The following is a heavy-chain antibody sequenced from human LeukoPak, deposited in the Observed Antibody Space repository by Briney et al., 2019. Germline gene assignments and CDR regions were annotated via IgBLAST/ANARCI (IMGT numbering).Heavy chain of an antibody. V-gene: IGHV4-39*02. CDR3: ANGKYSGYYDY. Sequence: SETLSLTCSVSGGSIGTDSYYGGWVRQPPGKGLEWIGSMYYGGTTYFNPSLKSRVTLSVDTSKNDFSLRLSSVTAADSAVYFCANGKYSGYYDYWGQGTLVTVSS. J-gene: IGHJ4*02. D-gene: IGHD5-12*01. CDR1: GGSIGTDSYY. CDR2: MYYGGTT.